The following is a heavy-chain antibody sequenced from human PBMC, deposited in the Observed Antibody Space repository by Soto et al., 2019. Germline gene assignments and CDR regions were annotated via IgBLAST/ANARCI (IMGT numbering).Heavy chain of an antibody. J-gene: IGHJ4*02. CDR1: GGSISGGGYY. D-gene: IGHD2-2*01. CDR3: ARVSWGTGYD. CDR2: IYYSGST. V-gene: IGHV4-31*03. Sequence: TRSLTCTVSGGSISGGGYYWSWFRQHPGKGLEWIGYIYYSGSTNYNPSLKSRVTISVDTSKNQFSLKLSSVTAADTAVYHCARVSWGTGYDSGQGTLVTVSS.